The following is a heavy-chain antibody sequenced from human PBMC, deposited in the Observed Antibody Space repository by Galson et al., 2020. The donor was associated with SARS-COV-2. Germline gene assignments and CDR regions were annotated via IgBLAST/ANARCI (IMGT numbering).Heavy chain of an antibody. CDR2: MNPNSGNT. CDR1: GHTFTSYD. CDR3: ARAPSLVRGVNTYNFDY. D-gene: IGHD3-10*01. J-gene: IGHJ4*02. V-gene: IGHV1-8*01. Sequence: ASVKVSCKASGHTFTSYDINWVRQATGQGLEWMGWMNPNSGNTGYAQKFQGRVTMTRNTSISTAYMELSSLRSEDTAVYYCARAPSLVRGVNTYNFDYWGQGTLVTVSS.